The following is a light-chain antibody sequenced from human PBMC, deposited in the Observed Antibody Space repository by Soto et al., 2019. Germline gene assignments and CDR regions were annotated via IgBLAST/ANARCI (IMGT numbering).Light chain of an antibody. CDR2: EVS. J-gene: IGLJ1*01. CDR1: SSDVGGYNY. Sequence: QSALTQPASVSGSPGQSITISCTGTSSDVGGYNYVSWYQQHPGKAPKLIIYEVSNRPSGVSNRFSGSKSDNTASLTISGLEAEDEADYYCISYTSSNTYVFGTGTKLTVL. V-gene: IGLV2-14*01. CDR3: ISYTSSNTYV.